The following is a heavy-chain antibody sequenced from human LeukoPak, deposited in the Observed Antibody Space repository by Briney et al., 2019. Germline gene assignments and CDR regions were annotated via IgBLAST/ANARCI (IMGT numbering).Heavy chain of an antibody. Sequence: GGSLRLSCAASGFTVSSNYMSWVRQAPGKGLEWVSVIYSGGSTYYADSVKGRFTISRDNSKNTLYLQMNSLRAEDTAVYYCARDPQQQPLGLDAFDIWGQGTMVTVSS. CDR1: GFTVSSNY. D-gene: IGHD6-13*01. CDR2: IYSGGST. V-gene: IGHV3-66*01. CDR3: ARDPQQQPLGLDAFDI. J-gene: IGHJ3*02.